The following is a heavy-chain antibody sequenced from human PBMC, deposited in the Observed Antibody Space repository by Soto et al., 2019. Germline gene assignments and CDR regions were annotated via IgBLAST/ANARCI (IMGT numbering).Heavy chain of an antibody. CDR2: HSGSGGGT. J-gene: IGHJ1*01. Sequence: EVQLLESGGGLVQPGGSLRLSCAASGFTYSNYAMNWVRQAPGKELEWGSTHSGSGGGTYYTDSVTGRFTISSDNSKNTLYLQLNILRAEDTAVYYCLKVGSNTRTTVTKAYFQHWGQGTLVTVSS. D-gene: IGHD4-17*01. V-gene: IGHV3-23*01. CDR3: LKVGSNTRTTVTKAYFQH. CDR1: GFTYSNYA.